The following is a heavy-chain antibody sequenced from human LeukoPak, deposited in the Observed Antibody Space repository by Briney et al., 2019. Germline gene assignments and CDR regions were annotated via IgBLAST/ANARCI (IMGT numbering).Heavy chain of an antibody. CDR2: IYYSGST. CDR3: ARDPGTAAGYFDY. J-gene: IGHJ4*02. D-gene: IGHD6-13*01. V-gene: IGHV4-59*01. CDR1: GGSISSYY. Sequence: PSETLSLTCTVSGGSISSYYWSWIRQPPGKGLEWIGYIYYSGSTNYNPPLKSRVTISVDTSKNQFSLKLSSVTAADTAVYYCARDPGTAAGYFDYWGQGTLVTVSS.